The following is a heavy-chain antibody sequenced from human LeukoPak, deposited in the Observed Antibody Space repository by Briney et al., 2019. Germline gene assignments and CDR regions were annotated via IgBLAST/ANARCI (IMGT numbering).Heavy chain of an antibody. J-gene: IGHJ4*02. D-gene: IGHD5-18*01. CDR3: AVQTPTAIFDY. CDR1: GFTFSSYG. CDR2: ISYDGSNK. V-gene: IGHV3-30*03. Sequence: GGSLRLSCAASGFTFSSYGMHWVRQAPGKGLEWVAVISYDGSNKYYADSVKGRFTISRDNSKNTLYLQMNSLRAEDTAVYYCAVQTPTAIFDYWGQGTLVTVSS.